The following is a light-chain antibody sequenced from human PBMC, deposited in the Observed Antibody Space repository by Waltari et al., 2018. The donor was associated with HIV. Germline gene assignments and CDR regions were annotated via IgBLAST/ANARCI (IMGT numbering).Light chain of an antibody. CDR2: YAS. V-gene: IGKV3-15*01. J-gene: IGKJ2*01. CDR3: QQYINWPPYT. Sequence: GERATLSCRASQSISNNLAWYQQKPGQAPRLLMYYASTRATGVPARFSGSGSGTEFTLTISSLQSEDFAVYYCQQYINWPPYTFGQGTKLEIK. CDR1: QSISNN.